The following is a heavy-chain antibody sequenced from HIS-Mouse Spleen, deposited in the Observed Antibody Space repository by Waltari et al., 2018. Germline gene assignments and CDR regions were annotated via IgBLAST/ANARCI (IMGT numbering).Heavy chain of an antibody. CDR3: AREIPYSSSWYDWYFDL. CDR2: IYYSGRT. CDR1: GGSISSSSYY. D-gene: IGHD6-13*01. J-gene: IGHJ2*01. Sequence: QLQLQESGPGLVKPSETLSLTCTVSGGSISSSSYYWGWIRQPPGRGLEWIGCIYYSGRTYYSPPLKGRVTISVDTSTNQFSLKLSSVTAADTAVYYCAREIPYSSSWYDWYFDLWGRGTLVTVSS. V-gene: IGHV4-39*07.